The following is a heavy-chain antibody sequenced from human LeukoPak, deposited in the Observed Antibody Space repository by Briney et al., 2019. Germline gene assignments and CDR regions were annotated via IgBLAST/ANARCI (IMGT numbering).Heavy chain of an antibody. CDR1: GYSFTTYW. J-gene: IGHJ4*02. D-gene: IGHD6-19*01. V-gene: IGHV5-51*01. CDR3: AKHRPRGSARYPDF. CDR2: IYPGHSDT. Sequence: GESLKISCKGSGYSFTTYWSGWVRQLPGKGLEWMGIIYPGHSDTRYSPSFQGQVTISADKSISTAYLQWSSLKASDTAMYYCAKHRPRGSARYPDFWGQGTLVTVSS.